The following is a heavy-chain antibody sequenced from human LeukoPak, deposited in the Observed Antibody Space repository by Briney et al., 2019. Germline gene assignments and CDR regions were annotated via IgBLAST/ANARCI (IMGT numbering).Heavy chain of an antibody. D-gene: IGHD3-10*01. J-gene: IGHJ4*02. CDR2: IRYDGSNK. Sequence: GGSLRLSCAASGFTFSSYGMHWVRQAPGKGLEWVAFIRYDGSNKYYADSVKGRFTISRDNSKNTLYLQMNRLRAEDTAVYYCAKVGSGRKSVDYWGQGTLVTVSS. V-gene: IGHV3-30*02. CDR3: AKVGSGRKSVDY. CDR1: GFTFSSYG.